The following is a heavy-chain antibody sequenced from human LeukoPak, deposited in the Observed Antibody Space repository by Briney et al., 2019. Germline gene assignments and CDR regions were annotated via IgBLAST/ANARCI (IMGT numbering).Heavy chain of an antibody. Sequence: ASVKVSCKASGYTFTSYAMHWVRQAPGQRLEWMGWINAGNGNTKYSQKFQGRVTITRDTSADTAYMELSSLRSEDTAVYYCARLRYCTNGVCYAGFDYWGQGTLVTVSS. CDR3: ARLRYCTNGVCYAGFDY. J-gene: IGHJ4*02. CDR2: INAGNGNT. V-gene: IGHV1-3*01. CDR1: GYTFTSYA. D-gene: IGHD2-8*01.